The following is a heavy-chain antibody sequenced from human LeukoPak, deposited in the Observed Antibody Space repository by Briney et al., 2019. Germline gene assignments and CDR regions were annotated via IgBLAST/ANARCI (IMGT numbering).Heavy chain of an antibody. CDR1: GGTFSSYA. CDR2: IIPIFGTA. V-gene: IGHV1-69*13. J-gene: IGHJ6*02. D-gene: IGHD2-15*01. Sequence: GASVKVSCKASGGTFSSYAISWVRQAPGQGLEWMGGIIPIFGTANYAQKFQGRVTIIADESTSTAYMELSSLRSEDTAVYYCARDCSGGSCYDYYYGMDVWGQGTTVTVSS. CDR3: ARDCSGGSCYDYYYGMDV.